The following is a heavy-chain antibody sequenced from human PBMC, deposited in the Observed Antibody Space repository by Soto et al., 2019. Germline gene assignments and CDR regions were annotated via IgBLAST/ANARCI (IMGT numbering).Heavy chain of an antibody. CDR2: TNAANGNT. Sequence: QVQLVQSWAEEKKPGASVKVSCEPSGYTFTAYAIHWVCQAPGQRLEWMGWTNAANGNTRYAQKFQTRLTITRDTAASTAYMDLSSLRFEDTAVYYCAGSAISPSGGLICPFEFGGQGNLVAVSS. CDR1: GYTFTAYA. J-gene: IGHJ4*02. D-gene: IGHD3-16*02. CDR3: AGSAISPSGGLICPFEF. V-gene: IGHV1-3*05.